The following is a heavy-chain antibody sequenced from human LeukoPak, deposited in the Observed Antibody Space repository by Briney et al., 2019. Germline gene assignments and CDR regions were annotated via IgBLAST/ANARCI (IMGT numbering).Heavy chain of an antibody. D-gene: IGHD5-18*01. Sequence: GGSLRLSCAASGFTFSDHYMDWVRQAPGKGLEWVSYISSSSSTIYYADSVKGRFTISRDNAKNSLYLQMNSLRAEDTAVYYCARGGYSYGYSIDYWGQGTLVTVPS. CDR1: GFTFSDHY. V-gene: IGHV3-48*01. CDR3: ARGGYSYGYSIDY. J-gene: IGHJ4*02. CDR2: ISSSSSTI.